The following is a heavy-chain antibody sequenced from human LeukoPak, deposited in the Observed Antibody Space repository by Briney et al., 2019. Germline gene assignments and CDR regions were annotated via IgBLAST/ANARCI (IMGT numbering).Heavy chain of an antibody. CDR3: ARERGEIFGVVIIDLELDY. CDR1: GYAFTGYY. CDR2: INPNSGGT. V-gene: IGHV1-2*02. D-gene: IGHD3-3*01. J-gene: IGHJ4*02. Sequence: ASVKVSCKASGYAFTGYYLHWVQQAPGQGLEWMGWINPNSGGTNYAQNFQGRVTMTRDTSISTAYMELSSLKSDDTAVYYCARERGEIFGVVIIDLELDYWGQGTLVTVSS.